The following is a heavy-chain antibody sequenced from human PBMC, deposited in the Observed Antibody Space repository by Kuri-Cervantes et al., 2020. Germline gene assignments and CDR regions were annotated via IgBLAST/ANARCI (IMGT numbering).Heavy chain of an antibody. V-gene: IGHV1-46*01. CDR1: GYSFTNFY. Sequence: ASVKVSCKASGYSFTNFYMHWVRQAPGRGLEWMGIINPSGGSTTYAQKFQGRVTMTRDTSTSTVYMELIGLRSEDTAVYYCARSDYGDSIDYWGQGTLVTVSS. CDR3: ARSDYGDSIDY. CDR2: INPSGGST. D-gene: IGHD4-17*01. J-gene: IGHJ4*02.